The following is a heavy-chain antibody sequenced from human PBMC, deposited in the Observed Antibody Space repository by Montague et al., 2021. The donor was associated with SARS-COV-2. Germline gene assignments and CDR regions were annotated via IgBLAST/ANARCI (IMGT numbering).Heavy chain of an antibody. CDR1: GGSISGSNW. Sequence: SETLSLTCAVSGGSISGSNWWTWLRQPPGKGLEWIGEIRHSGSTNYISSLKSRVTISVDKSKNQCSLKLTSPTAADTAVYYCARDFRGAYNFFDPWGQGALVTVSS. J-gene: IGHJ5*02. V-gene: IGHV4-4*02. CDR3: ARDFRGAYNFFDP. CDR2: IRHSGST. D-gene: IGHD4/OR15-4a*01.